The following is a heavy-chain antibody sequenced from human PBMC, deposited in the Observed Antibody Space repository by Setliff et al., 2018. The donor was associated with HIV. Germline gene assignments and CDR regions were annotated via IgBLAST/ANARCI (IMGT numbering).Heavy chain of an antibody. Sequence: GESPKISCTASGFSFNAYSMNWVRQAPGKGLESVASISSSGTYIYYADSVRGRFTISRDNTKNSLYLQVDSLRAEDAAVYYCARMITPRSNRYSSGWFDSWGQGTLVTVSS. CDR2: ISSSGTYI. CDR3: ARMITPRSNRYSSGWFDS. J-gene: IGHJ5*01. V-gene: IGHV3-21*01. CDR1: GFSFNAYS. D-gene: IGHD2-15*01.